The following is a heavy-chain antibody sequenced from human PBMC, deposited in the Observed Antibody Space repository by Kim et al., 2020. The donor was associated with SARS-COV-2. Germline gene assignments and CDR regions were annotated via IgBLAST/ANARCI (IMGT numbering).Heavy chain of an antibody. V-gene: IGHV4-34*13. CDR3: ARGNRPSYYYYDGMDV. Sequence: SLKSRVTISVDTCKNQCARKLSSVTAADTAVYYCARGNRPSYYYYDGMDVWGQGATVTVSS. J-gene: IGHJ6*02.